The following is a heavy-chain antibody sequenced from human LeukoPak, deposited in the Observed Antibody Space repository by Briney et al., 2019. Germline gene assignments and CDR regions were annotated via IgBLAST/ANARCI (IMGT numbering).Heavy chain of an antibody. V-gene: IGHV3-48*01. J-gene: IGHJ4*02. Sequence: PGGSLRLSCAASGFTFSSYSMNWVRQAPGKGLEWVSYISSSSSTIYYADSVKGRFTISRDNAKNSLYLQMNSLRAEDTAVYYCARESAITMVRGVIIDYWGQGTLVTVSS. CDR3: ARESAITMVRGVIIDY. CDR2: ISSSSSTI. CDR1: GFTFSSYS. D-gene: IGHD3-10*01.